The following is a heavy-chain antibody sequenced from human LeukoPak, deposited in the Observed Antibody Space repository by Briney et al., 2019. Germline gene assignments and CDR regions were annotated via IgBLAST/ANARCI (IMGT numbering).Heavy chain of an antibody. CDR3: ASSRPNYDFWSGYSTYYYYYMDV. J-gene: IGHJ6*03. Sequence: ASVKVSCKASGGTFSSYAISWVRQAPGQGLEWMGGTIPIFGTANYAQKFQGRVTITTDESTSTAYMELSSLRSEDTAVYYCASSRPNYDFWSGYSTYYYYYMDVWGKGTTVTVSS. CDR1: GGTFSSYA. CDR2: TIPIFGTA. D-gene: IGHD3-3*01. V-gene: IGHV1-69*05.